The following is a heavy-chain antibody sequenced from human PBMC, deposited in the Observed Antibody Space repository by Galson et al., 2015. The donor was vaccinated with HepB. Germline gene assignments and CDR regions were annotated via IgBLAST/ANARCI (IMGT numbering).Heavy chain of an antibody. CDR1: GFPFGDYY. D-gene: IGHD2-2*03. CDR3: AGRVGLNY. V-gene: IGHV3-11*01. Sequence: SLRLSCAAAGFPFGDYYMSWFRQAPGKGLEWISYISDTGDTIYYADSMKGRFTISRDNTENSLYLRMNSLGVEDTAVYYCAGRVGLNYWGQGTLVTVSS. CDR2: ISDTGDTI. J-gene: IGHJ4*02.